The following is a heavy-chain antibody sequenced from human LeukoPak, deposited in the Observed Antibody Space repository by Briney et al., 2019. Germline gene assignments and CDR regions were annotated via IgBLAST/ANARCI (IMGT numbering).Heavy chain of an antibody. V-gene: IGHV3-64D*06. D-gene: IGHD3-9*01. CDR1: GFTFSTYP. CDR3: VKRTTGYYYYDY. Sequence: EGSLRLSCSASGFTFSTYPMHWVRQAPGRGLEYVSSISSDGDSTYYADSVKGRFTISRDNSKNTLYLQTSSLRAEDTAVYYCVKRTTGYYYYDYWGRGTLVTVSS. J-gene: IGHJ4*02. CDR2: ISSDGDST.